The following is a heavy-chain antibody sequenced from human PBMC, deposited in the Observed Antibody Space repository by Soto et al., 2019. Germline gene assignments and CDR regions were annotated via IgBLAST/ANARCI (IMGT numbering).Heavy chain of an antibody. CDR2: ISSSGSTI. CDR3: ARASTTVTAPGPGPWNFEL. Sequence: QVQLVESGGGLVKPGGSLRLSCAASGFTFSDYYMSWIRQAPGKGLEWVSYISSSGSTIYYADSVKGRFTISRDNPKNSLYLQMNSLRAEDTAVYYCARASTTVTAPGPGPWNFELWGRGTLVTFSS. D-gene: IGHD4-17*01. CDR1: GFTFSDYY. V-gene: IGHV3-11*01. J-gene: IGHJ2*01.